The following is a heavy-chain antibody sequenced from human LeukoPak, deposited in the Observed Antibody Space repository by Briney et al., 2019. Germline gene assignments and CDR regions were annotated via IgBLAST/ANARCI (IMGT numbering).Heavy chain of an antibody. CDR1: GFSFSNYG. Sequence: PGGSLRLSCAASGFSFSNYGMHWVRQAPGKGLEWVTFIRYDGSDKSYADSVRGRFTISRDNSKNTLYLQMNTLRAEDTAVYYCAKDLVVAIRGYFDYWGQGTLVTVSS. V-gene: IGHV3-30*02. J-gene: IGHJ4*02. CDR3: AKDLVVAIRGYFDY. D-gene: IGHD3-22*01. CDR2: IRYDGSDK.